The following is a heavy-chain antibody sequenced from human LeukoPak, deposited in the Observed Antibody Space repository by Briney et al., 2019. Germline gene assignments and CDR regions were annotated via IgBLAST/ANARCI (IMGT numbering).Heavy chain of an antibody. CDR2: ISYDGSNK. V-gene: IGHV3-30-3*01. D-gene: IGHD2-15*01. J-gene: IGHJ4*02. Sequence: GGSLRLSCAAFGFTFISYARTWVGQAPAKGLEWVAVISYDGSNKYYADSVKGRFTISRDNSKNTLYLQMNSLRAEDTAVYYCARVHQEDYWGQGTLVTVSS. CDR1: GFTFISYA. CDR3: ARVHQEDY.